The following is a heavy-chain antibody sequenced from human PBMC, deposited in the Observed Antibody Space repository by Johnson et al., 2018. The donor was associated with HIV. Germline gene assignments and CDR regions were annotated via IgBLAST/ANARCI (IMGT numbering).Heavy chain of an antibody. CDR3: AREIQYFTAFDI. CDR1: GFTFNSYI. V-gene: IGHV3-30-3*01. D-gene: IGHD3-9*01. CDR2: ISHDVNNK. Sequence: QMQLVESGGGVVQPGRSLRLSCAASGFTFNSYILHWVRQAPGKGLEWVAAISHDVNNKFSADSVKGRFTLSRDNSKNTLYLQMDSLRPEDTAVYYCAREIQYFTAFDIWGQGTMVTVSS. J-gene: IGHJ3*02.